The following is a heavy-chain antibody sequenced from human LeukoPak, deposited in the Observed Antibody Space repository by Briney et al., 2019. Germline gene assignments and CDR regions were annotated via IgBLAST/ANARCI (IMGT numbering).Heavy chain of an antibody. CDR2: LSGTGGST. Sequence: AGGSLRLSCAASRFTFSRYGMSWVRQAPGKGLEWVSSLSGTGGSTYYADSVKGRLTVSRDNSRNMLYLEMNSLRAEDTAVYYCAKFQANYYDSSGYGCFDYWGQGVLVTVSS. D-gene: IGHD3-22*01. CDR1: RFTFSRYG. V-gene: IGHV3-23*01. CDR3: AKFQANYYDSSGYGCFDY. J-gene: IGHJ4*02.